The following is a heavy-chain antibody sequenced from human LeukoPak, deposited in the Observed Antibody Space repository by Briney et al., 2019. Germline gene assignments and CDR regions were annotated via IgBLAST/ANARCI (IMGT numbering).Heavy chain of an antibody. V-gene: IGHV3-11*04. CDR2: ISSSGTTI. D-gene: IGHD3-22*01. CDR3: ARVYETNGYLY. Sequence: GGSLRLSCAVSGFTFSDYYMSWIRQAPGKGLEWISYISSSGTTIYYADSVKGRFTISRDNAKNPLYLQMNSLRVEDTAVYYCARVYETNGYLYWGQGSLVTVSS. CDR1: GFTFSDYY. J-gene: IGHJ4*02.